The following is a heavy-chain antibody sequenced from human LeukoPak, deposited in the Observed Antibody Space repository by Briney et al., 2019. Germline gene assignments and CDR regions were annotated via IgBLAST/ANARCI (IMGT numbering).Heavy chain of an antibody. CDR1: GFTFSDSW. V-gene: IGHV3-7*01. CDR3: ATYTHWVAGDV. D-gene: IGHD3-16*01. J-gene: IGHJ6*02. Sequence: GGSLRLSCAASGFTFSDSWMSWVRQAPGKGLGWVANMNQDGSEKDYVDSVKGRFTISRDNARNSLYLQMGSLRAEDTAVYYCATYTHWVAGDVWGQGTTVTVSS. CDR2: MNQDGSEK.